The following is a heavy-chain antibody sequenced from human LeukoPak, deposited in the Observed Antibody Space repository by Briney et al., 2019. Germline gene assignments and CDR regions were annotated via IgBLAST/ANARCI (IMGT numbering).Heavy chain of an antibody. CDR2: IHYSGTT. CDR1: GGTISDYY. V-gene: IGHV4-59*08. Sequence: PSETLSLTCTVSGGTISDYYWSWFRQPPGKEVEWIGYIHYSGTTNYNPSLRSRVTISVDTSKNHFSLKLSSVTAADTAVYYCARQLGYGMDVWGQGTTVTVSS. CDR3: ARQLGYGMDV. J-gene: IGHJ6*02.